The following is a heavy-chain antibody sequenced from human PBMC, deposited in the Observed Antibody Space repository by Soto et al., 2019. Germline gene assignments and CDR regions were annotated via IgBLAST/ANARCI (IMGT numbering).Heavy chain of an antibody. CDR1: GYTFTNFC. CDR2: VNPNGGST. D-gene: IGHD6-6*01. Sequence: QVQLVQSGAEVKEPGASVKISCKGSGYTFTNFCIHWVRQAPGQGLEWMGIVNPNGGSTNYAQNFKGRITISRDTSTSTVYMDLSSLRSEDTAVYYCARGLASGDYWGQGTLVTVSS. V-gene: IGHV1-46*01. CDR3: ARGLASGDY. J-gene: IGHJ4*02.